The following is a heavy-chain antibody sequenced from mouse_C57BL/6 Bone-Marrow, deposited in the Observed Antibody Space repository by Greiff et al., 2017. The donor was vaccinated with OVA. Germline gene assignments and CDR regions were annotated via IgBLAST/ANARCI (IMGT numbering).Heavy chain of an antibody. J-gene: IGHJ4*01. CDR3: ANLEAMDD. Sequence: EVKVVESGGGLVKPGGSLKLSCAASGFTFSSYAMSWVRQTPEKRLEWVATISDGGSYTYYPDNVKGRFTISRDNAKNNLYLQMSHLKSEDTAMYYCANLEAMDDWGKGTSVTVAS. CDR2: ISDGGSYT. CDR1: GFTFSSYA. V-gene: IGHV5-4*03.